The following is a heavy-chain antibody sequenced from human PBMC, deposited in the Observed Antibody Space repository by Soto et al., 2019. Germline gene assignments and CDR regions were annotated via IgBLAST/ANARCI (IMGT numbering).Heavy chain of an antibody. CDR3: AKGSYGSGSLYYFDY. CDR2: ISYDGSNK. CDR1: GFTFSSYG. Sequence: QVQLVESGGGVVQPGRSLRLSCAASGFTFSSYGMHWVRQAPGKGLEWVAVISYDGSNKYYADSVKGRFTISRDNSKNTLYLQMNRLRAEDTAVYYCAKGSYGSGSLYYFDYWGQGTLVTVSS. J-gene: IGHJ4*02. V-gene: IGHV3-30*18. D-gene: IGHD3-10*01.